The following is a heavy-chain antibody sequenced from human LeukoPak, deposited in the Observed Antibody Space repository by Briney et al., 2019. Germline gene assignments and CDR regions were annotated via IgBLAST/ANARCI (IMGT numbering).Heavy chain of an antibody. CDR2: IYTSGST. CDR1: GGSISSYY. J-gene: IGHJ4*02. D-gene: IGHD3-22*01. V-gene: IGHV4-4*07. Sequence: SETLSLTCTVSGGSISSYYWSWIRQPAGKGLEWIGRIYTSGSTNYNPSLKSRVTMSVDTSKNQFSLKLSSVTAADTAVYYCAREAYYYDSSGYRRFDYWGQGTLVAVSS. CDR3: AREAYYYDSSGYRRFDY.